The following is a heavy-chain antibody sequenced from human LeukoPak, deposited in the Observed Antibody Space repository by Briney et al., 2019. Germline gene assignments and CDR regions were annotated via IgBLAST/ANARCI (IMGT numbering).Heavy chain of an antibody. CDR2: TSGTGETT. CDR1: GFTLSSYA. Sequence: PGGSLRLSCAASGFTLSSYAMTWVRQAPGKGLEWVSATSGTGETTYYADSGKGRFTISRDNSKNTLYLQMSSLIAEDTAVYYCASRDGYNSGACHYWGQGNLVTVSS. D-gene: IGHD5-24*01. V-gene: IGHV3-23*01. J-gene: IGHJ4*02. CDR3: ASRDGYNSGACHY.